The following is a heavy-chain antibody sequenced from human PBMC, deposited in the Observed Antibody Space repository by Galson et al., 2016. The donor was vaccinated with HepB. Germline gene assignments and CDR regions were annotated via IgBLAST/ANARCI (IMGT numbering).Heavy chain of an antibody. CDR3: AKFASGTYYLDSFDY. CDR2: ISGSGGST. D-gene: IGHD3-10*01. J-gene: IGHJ4*02. CDR1: GFIFSTYA. Sequence: SLRLSCAGSGFIFSTYAMTWVRQAPGKGLEWVSTISGSGGSTYHADSVKGRFTISSDNSKNTVYLQMNSLRAEDTAVYYCAKFASGTYYLDSFDYWGQGTLVTVSS. V-gene: IGHV3-23*01.